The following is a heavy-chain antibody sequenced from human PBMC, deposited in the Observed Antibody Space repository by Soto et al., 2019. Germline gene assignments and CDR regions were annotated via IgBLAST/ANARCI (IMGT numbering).Heavy chain of an antibody. CDR2: ISYDGTNK. Sequence: QVQLVESGGGVVQPGRSLRLSCAASGFTFRTYAMDWVRQAPGKGLEWVAVISYDGTNKYYADSVKGRFTISRDNSKNALALQITSLRAQDTAVYYCARGDSNSWSDYWGQGTLVTVSS. D-gene: IGHD6-13*01. V-gene: IGHV3-30*01. CDR3: ARGDSNSWSDY. J-gene: IGHJ4*02. CDR1: GFTFRTYA.